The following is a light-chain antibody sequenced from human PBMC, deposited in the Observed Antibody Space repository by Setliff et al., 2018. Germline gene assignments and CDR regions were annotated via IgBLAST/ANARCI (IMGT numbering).Light chain of an antibody. V-gene: IGLV2-14*03. CDR2: DVS. CDR3: SSYSSSNIPFV. J-gene: IGLJ1*01. CDR1: SSDVGAYDY. Sequence: QSVLTQPASVSGSPGQSITISCTGSSSDVGAYDYVSWYQHHPGRAPKFMIYDVSNRPSGVSNRFSGSKSGSTASLTISGLQAEDEADYYCSSYSSSNIPFVFGTGTKVTVL.